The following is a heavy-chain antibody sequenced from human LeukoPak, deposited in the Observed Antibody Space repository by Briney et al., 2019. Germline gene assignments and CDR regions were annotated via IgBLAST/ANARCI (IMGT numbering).Heavy chain of an antibody. J-gene: IGHJ5*02. D-gene: IGHD1-26*01. Sequence: SETLSLTCTVSGGSISSSSYYWGWIRQPPGKGLEWIGSIYYSGSTYYNPSLKSRVTISVDTSKNQFSLKLSSVTAADTAVYYCARVGATGAFDPWGQGTLVTVPS. CDR3: ARVGATGAFDP. V-gene: IGHV4-39*01. CDR2: IYYSGST. CDR1: GGSISSSSYY.